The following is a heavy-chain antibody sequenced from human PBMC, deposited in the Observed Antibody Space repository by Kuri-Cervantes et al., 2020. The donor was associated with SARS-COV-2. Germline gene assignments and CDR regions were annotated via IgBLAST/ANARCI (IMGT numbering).Heavy chain of an antibody. Sequence: GESLKISCAASGFTFSSYAMSWVRQAPGKGLEWVSAISGSGGSTYYADSVKGQFTISRDNSKNTLYLQMNSLRAEDTAVYYCAKEGFFYGSGRHFDYWGQGTLVTVSS. CDR3: AKEGFFYGSGRHFDY. CDR2: ISGSGGST. CDR1: GFTFSSYA. V-gene: IGHV3-23*01. D-gene: IGHD3-10*01. J-gene: IGHJ4*02.